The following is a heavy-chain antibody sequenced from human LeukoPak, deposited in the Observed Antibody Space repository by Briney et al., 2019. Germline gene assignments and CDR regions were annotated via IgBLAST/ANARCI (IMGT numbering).Heavy chain of an antibody. CDR3: ARESQGSGSLDY. CDR2: INPNSGGT. J-gene: IGHJ4*02. Sequence: ASVKVSCKASGYTFTGYYMHWVRQAPGQGLEWMGWINPNSGGTNYAQKFQGRVTMTRDTSISTAYMELSRLRSDDTAVYYCARESQGSGSLDYWGQGTLVTVSS. V-gene: IGHV1-2*02. CDR1: GYTFTGYY. D-gene: IGHD3-10*01.